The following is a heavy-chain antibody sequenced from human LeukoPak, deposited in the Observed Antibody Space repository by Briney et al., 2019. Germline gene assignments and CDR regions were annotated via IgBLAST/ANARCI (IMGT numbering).Heavy chain of an antibody. J-gene: IGHJ4*02. Sequence: PSETLSLTCPVSGGSISNYYYWTWIRPPPGKGLEWIGYVYYTGSTNFNPSLKSRVTMSLDTSRNQFSLKLTSLTAADTAVYYCAGGAMATTPFFDYWGQGTLVTVSS. D-gene: IGHD5-24*01. V-gene: IGHV4-59*01. CDR2: VYYTGST. CDR3: AGGAMATTPFFDY. CDR1: GGSISNYY.